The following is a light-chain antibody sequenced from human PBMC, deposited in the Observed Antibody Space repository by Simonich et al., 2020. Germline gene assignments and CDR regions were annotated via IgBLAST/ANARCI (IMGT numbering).Light chain of an antibody. CDR2: KVS. V-gene: IGKV2-30*02. CDR1: QSLVHSDGNTY. J-gene: IGKJ1*01. Sequence: DIVMTQSPLSLPVTPGEPASISCRSGQSLVHSDGNTYLNWCQQRPGQSPRRLIYKVSNRDSGVPDRFSGSGSGTDFTLKISRVEAEDVGVYYCMQGTHWPWTFGQGTKVEIK. CDR3: MQGTHWPWT.